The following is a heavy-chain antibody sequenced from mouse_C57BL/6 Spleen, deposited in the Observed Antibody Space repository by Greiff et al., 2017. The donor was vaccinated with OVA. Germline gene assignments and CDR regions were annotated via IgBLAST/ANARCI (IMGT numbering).Heavy chain of an antibody. CDR3: ARRDGYTGYFDY. V-gene: IGHV5-17*01. Sequence: DVMLVESGGGLVKPGGSLKLSCAASGFTFSDYGMHWVRQAPEKGLEWVAYISSGSSTIYYADTVKGRFTISRDNAKNTLFLQMTSLRSEDTAMYYCARRDGYTGYFDYWGQGTTLTVSS. CDR2: ISSGSSTI. D-gene: IGHD2-3*01. J-gene: IGHJ2*01. CDR1: GFTFSDYG.